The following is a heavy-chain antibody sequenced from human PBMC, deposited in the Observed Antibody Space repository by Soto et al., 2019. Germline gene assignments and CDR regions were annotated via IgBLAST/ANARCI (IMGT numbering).Heavy chain of an antibody. J-gene: IGHJ6*02. D-gene: IGHD3-22*01. CDR2: IDPSDSYT. CDR3: ARYYYDSSGYPYGMDV. CDR1: GYSFTSYW. Sequence: PGESLKISCKGSGYSFTSYWISWVRQMPGTGLEWMGRIDPSDSYTNYSPSFQGHVTISADKSISTAYRQWSSLKASDTATYYCARYYYDSSGYPYGMDVWGQGTTVTVSS. V-gene: IGHV5-10-1*01.